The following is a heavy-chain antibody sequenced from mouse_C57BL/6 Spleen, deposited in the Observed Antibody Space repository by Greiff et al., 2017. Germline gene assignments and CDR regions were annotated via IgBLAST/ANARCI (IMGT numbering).Heavy chain of an antibody. CDR2: LYPGDGDT. CDR1: GYAFSSSW. Sequence: QVQLQQSGPELVKPGASVKISCKASGYAFSSSWMNWVKQRPGKGLEWIGRLYPGDGDTNYNGKCKGKATLTADKSSSTAYMQLSSLTSEDSAVYVCARSTLVAPFDYWGQGTTLTVSS. J-gene: IGHJ2*01. V-gene: IGHV1-82*01. D-gene: IGHD1-1*01. CDR3: ARSTLVAPFDY.